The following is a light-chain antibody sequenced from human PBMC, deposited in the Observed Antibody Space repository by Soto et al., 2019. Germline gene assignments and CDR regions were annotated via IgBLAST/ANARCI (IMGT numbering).Light chain of an antibody. CDR2: DAS. Sequence: IQMTQSPSTLSASIVDRVTITCRASQSISNRLAWYQQKPGKAPKLLIYDASSLESGVPSRFSGSGSGTEFTLTISSLQPDDFATYYCQQYNITWTFGQGTKVDIK. J-gene: IGKJ1*01. CDR3: QQYNITWT. V-gene: IGKV1-5*01. CDR1: QSISNR.